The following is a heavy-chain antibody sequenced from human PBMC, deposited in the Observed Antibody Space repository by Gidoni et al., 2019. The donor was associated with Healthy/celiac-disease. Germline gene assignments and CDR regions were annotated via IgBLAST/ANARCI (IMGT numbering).Heavy chain of an antibody. CDR1: GGTFSSYA. Sequence: QVQLVQSGAEVKKPGSSVKVSCKASGGTFSSYAISWVRQAPGQGLEWMGGIIPIFGTANYAQKFQGRVTITADKSTSTAYMELSSLRSEDTAVYYCASSPGVSLGYCSSTSCYTKAFDIWGQGTMVTVSS. D-gene: IGHD2-2*02. CDR3: ASSPGVSLGYCSSTSCYTKAFDI. J-gene: IGHJ3*02. CDR2: IIPIFGTA. V-gene: IGHV1-69*06.